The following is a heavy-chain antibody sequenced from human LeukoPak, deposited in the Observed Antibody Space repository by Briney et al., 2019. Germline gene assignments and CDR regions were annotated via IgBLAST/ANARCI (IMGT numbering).Heavy chain of an antibody. D-gene: IGHD3-10*02. CDR3: AELGITMIGGV. V-gene: IGHV3-21*01. CDR1: GFTFSSYS. CDR2: ISSSSSYI. Sequence: GGSLRLSCAASGFTFSSYSMNWVRQAPGKGLGWVSSISSSSSYIYYADSVKGRFTISRDNAKNSLYLQMNSLGAEDTAVYYCAELGITMIGGVWGKGTTVTISS. J-gene: IGHJ6*04.